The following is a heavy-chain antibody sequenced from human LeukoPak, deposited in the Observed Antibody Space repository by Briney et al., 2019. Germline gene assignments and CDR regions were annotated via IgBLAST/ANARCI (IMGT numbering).Heavy chain of an antibody. CDR3: ASTIAVAGIHFDY. CDR2: INPNSGGT. D-gene: IGHD6-19*01. J-gene: IGHJ4*02. CDR1: GYTFTGYY. V-gene: IGHV1-2*02. Sequence: ASVTVSFKASGYTFTGYYMHWVRQAPGQGLEWMGWINPNSGGTNYAQKFQGRVTMTRDTSISTAYMELSRLRSDDTAVYYCASTIAVAGIHFDYWGQGTLVTVSS.